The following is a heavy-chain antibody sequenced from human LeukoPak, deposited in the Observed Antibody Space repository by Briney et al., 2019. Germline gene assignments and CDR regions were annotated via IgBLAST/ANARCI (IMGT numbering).Heavy chain of an antibody. CDR3: AKVRVGTAHFDY. V-gene: IGHV3-30*18. D-gene: IGHD2-15*01. J-gene: IGHJ4*02. Sequence: GRSLRLSCAASGFTFSNYGMHWVRQAPGKGLEWVVVISHDGSNNNYADSVKGRFTIYRDNSKNTLYLQMNSLRPEDTAVYYCAKVRVGTAHFDYWGQGTLVTVSS. CDR2: ISHDGSNN. CDR1: GFTFSNYG.